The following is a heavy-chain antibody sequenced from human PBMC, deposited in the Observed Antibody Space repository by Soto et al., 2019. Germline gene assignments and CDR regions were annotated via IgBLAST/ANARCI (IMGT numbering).Heavy chain of an antibody. CDR2: IWYDGSNK. CDR1: GFTFSSYG. CDR3: ARVADYGDYVGYFDL. D-gene: IGHD4-17*01. J-gene: IGHJ2*01. V-gene: IGHV3-33*01. Sequence: QVQLVESGGGVVQPGRSLRLSCAASGFTFSSYGMHWVRQAPGKGLEWVAVIWYDGSNKYYADSVKGRFTISRDNSKNTLYLQMNSLRAEDTAVYYCARVADYGDYVGYFDLWGCGTLVTVSS.